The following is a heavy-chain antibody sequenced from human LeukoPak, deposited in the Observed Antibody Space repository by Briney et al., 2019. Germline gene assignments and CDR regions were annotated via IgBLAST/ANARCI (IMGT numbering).Heavy chain of an antibody. Sequence: SQTLSLTCTVSGGSISSGDYYWSWIRQPPGKGLEWLGYIYYSGSTYYNPSLKSRVTISVDTSKNQFSLKLSSVTAADTAVYYCARDAHWGLGWFDPWGQGTLVTVSS. CDR2: IYYSGST. V-gene: IGHV4-30-4*08. J-gene: IGHJ5*02. D-gene: IGHD7-27*01. CDR3: ARDAHWGLGWFDP. CDR1: GGSISSGDYY.